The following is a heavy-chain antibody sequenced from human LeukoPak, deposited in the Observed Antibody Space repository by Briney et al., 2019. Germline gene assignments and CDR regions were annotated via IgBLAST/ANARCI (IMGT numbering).Heavy chain of an antibody. Sequence: SVKVSCKASGYTFTGYYMHWVRQAPGQGLEWMGGIIPIFGTANYAQKFQGRVTITADESTSTAYMELSSLRSEDTAVYYCARGIPGQWLGIHYFDYWGQGTLVTVSS. D-gene: IGHD6-19*01. J-gene: IGHJ4*02. CDR2: IIPIFGTA. CDR3: ARGIPGQWLGIHYFDY. V-gene: IGHV1-69*13. CDR1: GYTFTGYY.